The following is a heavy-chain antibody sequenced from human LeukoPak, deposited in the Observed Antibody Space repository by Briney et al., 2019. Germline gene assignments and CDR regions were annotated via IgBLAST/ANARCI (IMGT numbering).Heavy chain of an antibody. V-gene: IGHV1-2*02. CDR1: GGTFSSYA. CDR3: ARDFPERDYGGNSGDY. D-gene: IGHD4-23*01. J-gene: IGHJ4*02. Sequence: HRASVKVSCKASGGTFSSYAISWVRQAPGQGLEWMGWINPNSGGTNYAQKFQGRVTMTRDTSISTAYMELSRLRSDDTAVYYCARDFPERDYGGNSGDYWGQGTLVTVSS. CDR2: INPNSGGT.